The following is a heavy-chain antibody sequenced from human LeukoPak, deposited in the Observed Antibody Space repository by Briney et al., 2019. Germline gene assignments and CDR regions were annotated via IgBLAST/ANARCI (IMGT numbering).Heavy chain of an antibody. Sequence: ASVKVSCKASGRTFSSYGISWVRQAPGQGLEWMGWISAYNGNTNYAQKFQGRVTMTTDTSTSTVYMELRSLRFDDTAVYYCARMHSSGWPLDAFDFWGQGTMVTVSS. J-gene: IGHJ3*01. D-gene: IGHD6-19*01. CDR2: ISAYNGNT. CDR1: GRTFSSYG. CDR3: ARMHSSGWPLDAFDF. V-gene: IGHV1-18*01.